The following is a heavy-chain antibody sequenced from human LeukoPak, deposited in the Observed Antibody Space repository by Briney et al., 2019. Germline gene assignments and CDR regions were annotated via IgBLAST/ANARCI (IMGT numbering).Heavy chain of an antibody. CDR2: ISSSDNTI. D-gene: IGHD5-12*01. CDR1: GFTFSTYE. CDR3: AKGGGYDFRYYYYYMDV. J-gene: IGHJ6*03. V-gene: IGHV3-48*03. Sequence: GGSLRLSCAASGFTFSTYEMNWVRQAPGKGLEWVSYISSSDNTIYYADSVKGRFTTSRDNSKNTLYLQMNSLRAEDTAVYYCAKGGGYDFRYYYYYMDVWGKGTTVTDSS.